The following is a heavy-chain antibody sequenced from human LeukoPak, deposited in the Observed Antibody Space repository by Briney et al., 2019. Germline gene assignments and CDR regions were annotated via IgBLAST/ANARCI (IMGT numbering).Heavy chain of an antibody. CDR3: ARLIAPYYDSSGYLY. CDR1: GYSFTSYW. CDR2: IYPGDSDT. J-gene: IGHJ4*02. D-gene: IGHD3-22*01. V-gene: IGHV5-51*01. Sequence: NHGESLKISCKGSGYSFTSYWIGWVRQMPGKGLERMGIIYPGDSDTRYSPSFQGQVTISADKSISTAYLQWSSLKASDTAMYYCARLIAPYYDSSGYLYWGQGTLVTVSS.